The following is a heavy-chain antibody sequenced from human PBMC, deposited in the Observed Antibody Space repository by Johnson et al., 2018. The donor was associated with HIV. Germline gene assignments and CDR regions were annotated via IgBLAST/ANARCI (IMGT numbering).Heavy chain of an antibody. CDR2: ISYDGSNK. D-gene: IGHD3-22*01. V-gene: IGHV3-30-3*01. CDR1: GFNFNIYA. Sequence: QVQLVETGGGVVQPGRSLRLSCAASGFNFNIYAMHWVRQAPDKGLEWVSVISYDGSNKYYADSVKGRITVSRDNSKNTLSLQMNSLIAEDTAVYYCAKVSIVVGTRGAFDIWGQGTMVTVSS. J-gene: IGHJ3*02. CDR3: AKVSIVVGTRGAFDI.